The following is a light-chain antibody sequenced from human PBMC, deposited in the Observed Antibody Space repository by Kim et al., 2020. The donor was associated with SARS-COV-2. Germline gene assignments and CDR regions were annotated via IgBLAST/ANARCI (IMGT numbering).Light chain of an antibody. V-gene: IGKV3-15*01. Sequence: SPGERAPLSCRARQSVSSSFAWYEQKPGQAPRILICGASTRTTGIPARFRGSRSGTEVALTITSLQSEDFASYYCQRYNNWPSITFGQGTRREIK. CDR3: QRYNNWPSIT. J-gene: IGKJ5*01. CDR2: GAS. CDR1: QSVSSS.